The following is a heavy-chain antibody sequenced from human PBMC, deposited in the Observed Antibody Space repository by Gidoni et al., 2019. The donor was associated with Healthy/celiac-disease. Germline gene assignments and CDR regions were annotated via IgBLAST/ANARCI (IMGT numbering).Heavy chain of an antibody. J-gene: IGHJ4*02. Sequence: EAQLVESGGGLVQPGESLRISCAASGFTFSSYSMNLVRQAPGKGLEWVSYISSSSSVIYYADSVKGRFTISRDNAKNSLYLQMNSLRDEDTATYYCARGGIAFDYWGQGTLVTVSS. D-gene: IGHD6-13*01. CDR2: ISSSSSVI. V-gene: IGHV3-48*02. CDR3: ARGGIAFDY. CDR1: GFTFSSYS.